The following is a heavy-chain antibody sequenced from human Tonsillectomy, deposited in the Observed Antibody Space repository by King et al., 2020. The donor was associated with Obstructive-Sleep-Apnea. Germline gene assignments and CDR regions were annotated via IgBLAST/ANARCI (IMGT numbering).Heavy chain of an antibody. D-gene: IGHD2-2*01. J-gene: IGHJ4*02. CDR3: ARRAPVEYYFDF. V-gene: IGHV3-23*04. CDR2: ISGSGGST. CDR1: GFTFTSYA. Sequence: EVQLVESGGGLVQPGGSLRLSCAASGFTFTSYALTVVRQAPGRGLEWVSTISGSGGSTYYANSVKGRFTISRDNSKNMLYLQMNSLRVEDTAIYYCARRAPVEYYFDFWGQGTLVTVSS.